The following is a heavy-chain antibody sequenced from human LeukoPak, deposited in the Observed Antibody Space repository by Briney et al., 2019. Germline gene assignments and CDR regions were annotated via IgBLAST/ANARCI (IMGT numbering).Heavy chain of an antibody. D-gene: IGHD5-18*01. CDR3: ARREQLWSFDY. J-gene: IGHJ4*02. CDR1: GGSISSSSYY. Sequence: PSETLSLTCTVSGGSISSSSYYWGWIRQPPGKGLEWIGSIYYSGSTYYNPSLKSRVTISVDTSKNQFSLKLSSVTAADTAVYYCARREQLWSFDYWGQGTLVTVSS. V-gene: IGHV4-39*01. CDR2: IYYSGST.